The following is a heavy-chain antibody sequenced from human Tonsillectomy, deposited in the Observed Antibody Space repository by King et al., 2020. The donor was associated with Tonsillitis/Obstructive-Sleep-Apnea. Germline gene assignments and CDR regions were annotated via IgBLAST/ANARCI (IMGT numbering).Heavy chain of an antibody. CDR3: AHRRGGWYYFDY. Sequence: VTLKESGPTLVRPTQTLTLTCTFSGFSLSTSGVGVGWIRQPPGKALEWLALIYWDDDKRYSPSLKSRLTITKDTSKNQVVLIMTNMDPVDTATYYCAHRRGGWYYFDYWGQGTLVTVSS. V-gene: IGHV2-5*02. CDR1: GFSLSTSGVG. CDR2: IYWDDDK. D-gene: IGHD2-8*01. J-gene: IGHJ4*02.